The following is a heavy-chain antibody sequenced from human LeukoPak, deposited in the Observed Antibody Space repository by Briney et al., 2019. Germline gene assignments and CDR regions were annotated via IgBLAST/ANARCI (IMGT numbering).Heavy chain of an antibody. D-gene: IGHD2-2*01. V-gene: IGHV3-30*02. Sequence: QTGGSLRLSCAASGFTFSGYGMHWVRQAPGKGLEWVAFIRYDGSNKYYADSVKGRFTISRDNSKNTLYLQMNSLRAEDTAVYYCAKDRRSGTSPYYFDYWGQGTLVTVSS. CDR3: AKDRRSGTSPYYFDY. CDR2: IRYDGSNK. CDR1: GFTFSGYG. J-gene: IGHJ4*02.